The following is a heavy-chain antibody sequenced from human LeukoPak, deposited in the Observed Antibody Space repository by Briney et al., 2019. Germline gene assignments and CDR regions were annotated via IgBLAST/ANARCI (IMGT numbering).Heavy chain of an antibody. CDR2: IYTSGST. Sequence: SETLSLTCTVSGGSISSGSYYWSWIRQPAGKGLEWIGRIYTSGSTNYNPSLKSRVTISVDTSKNQFSLKLSSVTAAGTAVYYCARVRGPRYYYYMDVWGKGTTVTVSS. CDR3: ARVRGPRYYYYMDV. CDR1: GGSISSGSYY. J-gene: IGHJ6*03. V-gene: IGHV4-61*02. D-gene: IGHD3-10*01.